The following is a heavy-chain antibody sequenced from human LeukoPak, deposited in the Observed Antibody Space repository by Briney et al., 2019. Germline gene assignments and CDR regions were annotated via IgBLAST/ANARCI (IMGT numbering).Heavy chain of an antibody. CDR3: ARDSIVLMVYAMPNWFDP. Sequence: ASVKVSCKASGYTFTSYGINWVRQAPGQGLEWMGWISAYNGNTNYAQKLQGRVTMTTDTSANTAYTELKSLRSDDTAVYYCARDSIVLMVYAMPNWFDPWGQGTPVTVSS. J-gene: IGHJ5*02. CDR2: ISAYNGNT. V-gene: IGHV1-18*01. D-gene: IGHD2-8*01. CDR1: GYTFTSYG.